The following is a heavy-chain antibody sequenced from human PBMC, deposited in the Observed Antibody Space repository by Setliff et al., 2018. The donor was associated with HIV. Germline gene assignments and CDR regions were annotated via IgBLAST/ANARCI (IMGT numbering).Heavy chain of an antibody. Sequence: PSVKVSCKTSGYDFRRYGIAWVRQAPGQGLEWMGVINPTGGSTRNTQKFQGRVAMTRDTSTSTVYMELSSLRSEDTAVYYCASAGAWQRNALDIWGQGTMVTVSS. D-gene: IGHD5-12*01. CDR2: INPTGGST. CDR3: ASAGAWQRNALDI. CDR1: GYDFRRYG. V-gene: IGHV1-46*01. J-gene: IGHJ3*02.